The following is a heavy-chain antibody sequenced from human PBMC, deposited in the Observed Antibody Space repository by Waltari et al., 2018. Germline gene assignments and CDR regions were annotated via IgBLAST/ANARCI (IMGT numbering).Heavy chain of an antibody. CDR1: GYTFTSYA. D-gene: IGHD3-16*02. CDR3: ARDGSYRYYFDY. V-gene: IGHV1-3*01. CDR2: INAVNGNT. Sequence: QVQLVQSGAEVKKPGASVKVSCKASGYTFTSYAMHWVRQAPGQRLEWMGWINAVNGNTKYSQKFQGIVTITRDTSASTAYMELSSLRSEDTAVYYCARDGSYRYYFDYWGQGTLVTVSS. J-gene: IGHJ4*02.